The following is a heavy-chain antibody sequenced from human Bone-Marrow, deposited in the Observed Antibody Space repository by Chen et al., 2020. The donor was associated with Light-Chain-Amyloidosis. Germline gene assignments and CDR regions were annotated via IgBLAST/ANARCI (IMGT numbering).Heavy chain of an antibody. V-gene: IGHV3-9*01. J-gene: IGHJ6*03. CDR2: ISWNSGIM. CDR1: GSTFDDFS. Sequence: EAQLVESGGGLVQRGRSLRLSCAASGSTFDDFSMHWVRQAPGKGLEWVSGISWNSGIMGYAESVRGRFNISRDNAKNSLDLQMNSLRPEDTALYYCVKSFAPHWYYMDVWGKGTSVTVSS. D-gene: IGHD1-1*01. CDR3: VKSFAPHWYYMDV.